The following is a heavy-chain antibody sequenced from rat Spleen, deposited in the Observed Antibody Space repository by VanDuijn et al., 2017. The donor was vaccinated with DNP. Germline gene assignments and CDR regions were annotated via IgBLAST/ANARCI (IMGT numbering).Heavy chain of an antibody. Sequence: EVQLVESGGDLVQPGRSLKLFCAASGFTFSDYYMAWVRQAPTKGLEWVAYIRYDGGTTKYGDSVKGRFTISRDNAKKTLYLQMNSLRSEDMATYYCVRWNSGHFDYWGKGVMVPVSS. CDR1: GFTFSDYY. J-gene: IGHJ2*01. CDR2: IRYDGGTT. CDR3: VRWNSGHFDY. V-gene: IGHV5-22*01. D-gene: IGHD4-3*01.